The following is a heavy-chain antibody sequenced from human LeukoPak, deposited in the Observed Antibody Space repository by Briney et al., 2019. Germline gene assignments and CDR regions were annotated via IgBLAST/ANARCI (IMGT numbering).Heavy chain of an antibody. D-gene: IGHD1-26*01. V-gene: IGHV1-18*01. J-gene: IGHJ3*02. CDR3: ARDRVVGAIDGFDI. Sequence: GASAKVSCKASGYFFPSYGINWVRQAPGQGLEWMGWVSGSNGHANYGKKFQGRVTMTTETSTSAAYMELRSLRSDDTAVYYCARDRVVGAIDGFDIWGQGTMVTVSS. CDR1: GYFFPSYG. CDR2: VSGSNGHA.